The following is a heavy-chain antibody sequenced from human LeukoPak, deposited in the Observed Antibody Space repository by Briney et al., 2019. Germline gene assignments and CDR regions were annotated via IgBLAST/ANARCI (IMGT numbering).Heavy chain of an antibody. V-gene: IGHV4-39*01. CDR3: ARHGSTDYFDY. CDR1: GGSISSTTSY. J-gene: IGHJ4*02. CDR2: IYYSGST. D-gene: IGHD2-2*03. Sequence: PSETLSLTCAVSGGSISSTTSYWGWIRQPPGEGLEWIGRIYYSGSTFYNPSLKSLVTISVDTSKNQFSLRLSSVTAADTAVYYCARHGSTDYFDYWGRGTLVTVSS.